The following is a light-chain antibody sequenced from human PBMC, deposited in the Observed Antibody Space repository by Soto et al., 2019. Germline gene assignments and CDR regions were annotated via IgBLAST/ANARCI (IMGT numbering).Light chain of an antibody. V-gene: IGKV3-20*01. J-gene: IGKJ4*01. Sequence: EIVLTQSPGTLSLSPGERATLSCRASQSVSSTYLAWYQQKPGQAPRLLIYGESSRATGLPDRFSGSGSGTDCTLTISRLEPEDFAVYYCQHYGSLVLTFGGGTKVEIK. CDR1: QSVSSTY. CDR2: GES. CDR3: QHYGSLVLT.